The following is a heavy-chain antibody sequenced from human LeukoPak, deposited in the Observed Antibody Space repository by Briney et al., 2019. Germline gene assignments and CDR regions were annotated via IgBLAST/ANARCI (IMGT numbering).Heavy chain of an antibody. CDR2: SNPIFGTA. V-gene: IGHV1-69*13. Sequence: SVTVSCKASGGTFSSYAISWVGQAPGKGAEGMGGSNPIFGTANYAQKFQGRVTITADESTSPAYMELSSLRSEDTAVYYCAYCSSTICPGCCAFDIWGQGTMVTVSS. D-gene: IGHD2-2*01. CDR1: GGTFSSYA. J-gene: IGHJ3*02. CDR3: AYCSSTICPGCCAFDI.